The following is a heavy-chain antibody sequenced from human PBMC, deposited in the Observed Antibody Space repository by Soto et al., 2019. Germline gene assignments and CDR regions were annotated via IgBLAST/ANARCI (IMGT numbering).Heavy chain of an antibody. CDR3: ARDDSAVVTTFDY. D-gene: IGHD2-21*02. CDR1: GFTFSNYW. J-gene: IGHJ4*02. V-gene: IGHV3-74*01. Sequence: GGSLRLSCAASGFTFSNYWMHWVRQAPGKGLAWVSRINGDGSITTYADSVKGRFTISRDNAKSTLYLQMNSLRAEDTAVYYCARDDSAVVTTFDYWGQGTLVTVSS. CDR2: INGDGSIT.